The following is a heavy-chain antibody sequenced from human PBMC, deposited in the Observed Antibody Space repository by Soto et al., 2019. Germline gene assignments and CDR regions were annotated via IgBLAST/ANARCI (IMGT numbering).Heavy chain of an antibody. CDR3: ARHRDYSLDY. J-gene: IGHJ4*02. V-gene: IGHV3-7*03. CDR1: GFSFNIYW. Sequence: GGSLRLSCAASGFSFNIYWMTWVRQAPGRGLEWVANIKQDGTEEYSVDSVKGRFTVSRDNAKNSVYLQMNSLSAEDTAVYCCARHRDYSLDYWGQGTLVTVSS. CDR2: IKQDGTEE. D-gene: IGHD4-4*01.